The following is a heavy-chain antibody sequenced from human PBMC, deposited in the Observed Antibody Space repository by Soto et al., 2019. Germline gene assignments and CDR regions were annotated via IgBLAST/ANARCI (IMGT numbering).Heavy chain of an antibody. CDR3: ARARSGYSSGWYGRGFFDY. D-gene: IGHD6-19*01. V-gene: IGHV1-69*01. CDR2: IIPIFGTA. Sequence: QVQLVQSGAEVKKPGSSVKVSCKASGGTFSSYAISWVRQAPGQGLEWMGGIIPIFGTANYAQKFQGRVTITADESKSTAYRELSSLRSEDTAVYYCARARSGYSSGWYGRGFFDYWGQGTLVTVSS. J-gene: IGHJ4*02. CDR1: GGTFSSYA.